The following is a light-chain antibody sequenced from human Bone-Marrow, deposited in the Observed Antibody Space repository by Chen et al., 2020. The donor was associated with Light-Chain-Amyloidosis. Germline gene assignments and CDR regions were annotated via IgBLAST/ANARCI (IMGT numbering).Light chain of an antibody. CDR3: QSYQGSSQVV. Sequence: NFMLTQPHSVSESPGKTGIISCTRSSGSIATNYVQWYEQRPGSSPTTVIYEDDQRPSGVPDRFSVSVDRSSNSASLAISGLKTEDEADYYCQSYQGSSQVVFGGGTKLTVL. CDR2: EDD. V-gene: IGLV6-57*01. J-gene: IGLJ3*02. CDR1: SGSIATNY.